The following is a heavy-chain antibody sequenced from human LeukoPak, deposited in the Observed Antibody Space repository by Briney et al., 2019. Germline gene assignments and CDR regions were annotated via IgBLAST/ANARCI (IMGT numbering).Heavy chain of an antibody. CDR2: MSFDGSNK. V-gene: IGHV3-30*03. CDR3: ARERRHYGDYSSFDY. D-gene: IGHD4-17*01. CDR1: GFTFSSYG. J-gene: IGHJ4*02. Sequence: GRSLRLSCAASGFTFSSYGMHWVRQAPGKGLEWVAVMSFDGSNKYYADSVKGRFTISRDNSKNTLYLQMNSLRPDDTAVYYCARERRHYGDYSSFDYWGQGALVTVSS.